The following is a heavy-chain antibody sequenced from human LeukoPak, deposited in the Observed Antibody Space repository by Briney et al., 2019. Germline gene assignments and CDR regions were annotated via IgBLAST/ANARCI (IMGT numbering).Heavy chain of an antibody. CDR3: ARGPQLLWSGGFTS. CDR1: GFTFSSYA. J-gene: IGHJ5*02. CDR2: ISYDGSNK. D-gene: IGHD3-10*01. Sequence: GRSLRLSCAASGFTFSSYAMHWVRQAPGKGLEWVAVISYDGSNKYYADSVKGRFTISRDTSKNTLYLQMNSLRAEDTAVYYCARGPQLLWSGGFTSWGQGTLVTVSS. V-gene: IGHV3-30*01.